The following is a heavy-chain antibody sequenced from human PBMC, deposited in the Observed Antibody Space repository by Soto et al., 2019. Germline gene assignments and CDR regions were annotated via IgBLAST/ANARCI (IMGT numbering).Heavy chain of an antibody. Sequence: KQSQTLSLTCAISGDSVSSNSAAWNWIRQSPSRGLEWLGRTYYRSKWYNDYAVSVKSRITINPDTSKNQFSLQLNSVTPEDTAVYYCASRLYYDFYEPNLSGSYYYYMDVWGKGTTVTVSS. CDR2: TYYRSKWYN. V-gene: IGHV6-1*01. D-gene: IGHD3-3*01. CDR3: ASRLYYDFYEPNLSGSYYYYMDV. J-gene: IGHJ6*03. CDR1: GDSVSSNSAA.